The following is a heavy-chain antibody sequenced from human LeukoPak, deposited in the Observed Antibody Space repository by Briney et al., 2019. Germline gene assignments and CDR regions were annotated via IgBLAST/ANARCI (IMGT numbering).Heavy chain of an antibody. CDR1: GFTFSSYA. CDR3: AKDRGYDFWKQDY. J-gene: IGHJ4*02. D-gene: IGHD3-3*01. Sequence: PRGSLRLSCAASGFTFSSYAMSWVRQAPGKGLEWVSAISGSGGSTYYADSVKGRFTISRDNSKNTLYLQMNSLRAEDTAVYYCAKDRGYDFWKQDYWGQGTLVTVSS. CDR2: ISGSGGST. V-gene: IGHV3-23*01.